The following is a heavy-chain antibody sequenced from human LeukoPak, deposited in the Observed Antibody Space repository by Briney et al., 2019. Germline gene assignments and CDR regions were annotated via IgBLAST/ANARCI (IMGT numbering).Heavy chain of an antibody. J-gene: IGHJ3*02. CDR3: ITEHSGYDFADAFDI. D-gene: IGHD5-12*01. Sequence: GGSLRLSCAASGFTFSNAWMSWVRQAPGKGLEWVGRIKSKTDGGTTDYAAPVKGRFTISRDDSKNTLYLQMNSLKTEDTAVYYCITEHSGYDFADAFDIWGQGTMVTVSS. V-gene: IGHV3-15*01. CDR1: GFTFSNAW. CDR2: IKSKTDGGTT.